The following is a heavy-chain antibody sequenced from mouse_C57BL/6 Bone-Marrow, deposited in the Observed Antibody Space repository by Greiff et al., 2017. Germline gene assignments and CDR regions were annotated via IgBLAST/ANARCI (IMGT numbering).Heavy chain of an antibody. Sequence: QVHVKQSGAELARPGASVKLSCKASGYTFTSYGISWVKQRTGQGLEWIGEIYPRSGNTYYNEKFKGKATLTADKSSSTAYMELRSLTSEDSAVYFCATDYYDYGFDYWGQGTTLTVSS. D-gene: IGHD2-4*01. CDR3: ATDYYDYGFDY. CDR2: IYPRSGNT. J-gene: IGHJ2*01. CDR1: GYTFTSYG. V-gene: IGHV1-81*01.